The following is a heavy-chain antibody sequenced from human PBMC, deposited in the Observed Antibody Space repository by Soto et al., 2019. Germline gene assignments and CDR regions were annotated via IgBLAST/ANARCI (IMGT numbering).Heavy chain of an antibody. CDR1: GGSISSCY. J-gene: IGHJ3*02. D-gene: IGHD2-15*01. CDR2: IYYSGST. CDR3: ATYCSGGSCYSDAFDI. V-gene: IGHV4-59*08. Sequence: PSETLSLTCTVSGGSISSCYWSWIRQPPGKGLEWIGYIYYSGSTNYNPSLKSRVTISVDTSKNQFSLKLSSVTAADTAVYYCATYCSGGSCYSDAFDIWGQGTMVTVSS.